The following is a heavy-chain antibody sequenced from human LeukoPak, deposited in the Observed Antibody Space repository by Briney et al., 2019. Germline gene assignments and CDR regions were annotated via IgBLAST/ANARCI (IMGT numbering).Heavy chain of an antibody. V-gene: IGHV3-23*01. Sequence: PGGSLRLSCAAPGFTLSSFAMNWVRQPPGKGLEWVSAITTGGGATYYADSVKGRFTISRDNAKNTLYLQMNSLRTEDTAVYYCAKTQSGTYHHWGQGTLVTVSS. CDR1: GFTLSSFA. CDR2: ITTGGGAT. CDR3: AKTQSGTYHH. D-gene: IGHD6-25*01. J-gene: IGHJ4*02.